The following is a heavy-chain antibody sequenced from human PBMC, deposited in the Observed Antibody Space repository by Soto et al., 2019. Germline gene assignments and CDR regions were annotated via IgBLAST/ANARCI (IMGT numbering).Heavy chain of an antibody. CDR2: MNPNSGNT. V-gene: IGHV1-8*01. CDR3: ASLHDSSGLYGMDV. CDR1: GYTFTSYD. D-gene: IGHD3-22*01. Sequence: QVQLVQSGAEVKKPGASVKVSCKASGYTFTSYDINWVRQATGQGLEWMGGMNPNSGNTGYAQKFQGRVTMTRNTSISTAYMELSSLRSEDTAVYYCASLHDSSGLYGMDVWGQGTTVTVSS. J-gene: IGHJ6*02.